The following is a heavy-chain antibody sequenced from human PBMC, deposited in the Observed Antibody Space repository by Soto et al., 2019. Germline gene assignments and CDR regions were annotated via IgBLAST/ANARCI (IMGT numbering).Heavy chain of an antibody. D-gene: IGHD6-19*01. J-gene: IGHJ6*02. CDR1: GYSFTSYW. CDR2: IYPGDSDT. V-gene: IGHV5-51*01. CDR3: ARVSGWRYYYYYGMDV. Sequence: ESLKISCKGSGYSFTSYWIGWVRQMPGKGLEWMGIIYPGDSDTRYSPSFQGQVTISADKSISTAYLQWSSLKASDTAMYYCARVSGWRYYYYYGMDVWGQGTTVTVSS.